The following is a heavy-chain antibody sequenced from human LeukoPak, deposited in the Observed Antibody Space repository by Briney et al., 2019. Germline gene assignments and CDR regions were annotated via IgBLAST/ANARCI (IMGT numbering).Heavy chain of an antibody. V-gene: IGHV1-18*01. Sequence: GASVKVSCKASGYTFTSYGISWVRQAPGQGLEWMGWISAYNGNTNYAQKLQGRVTMTTDTSTSTAYMELRSLRSDDTAVYYCAGGGEISPDYYYYGMDVWGQGTTVTVSS. CDR3: AGGGEISPDYYYYGMDV. D-gene: IGHD3-16*01. J-gene: IGHJ6*02. CDR2: ISAYNGNT. CDR1: GYTFTSYG.